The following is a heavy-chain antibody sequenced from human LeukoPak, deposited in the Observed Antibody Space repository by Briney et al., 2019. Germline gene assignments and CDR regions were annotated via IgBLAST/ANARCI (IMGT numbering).Heavy chain of an antibody. Sequence: SETLSLTCTVSGGSISSYYWSWIRQPPGKGLEWIGEINHSGSTNYNPSLKSRVTISVDTSKNQFSLKLSSATAADTAVYYCARVVAPYYFDYWGQGTLVTVSS. CDR3: ARVVAPYYFDY. V-gene: IGHV4-34*01. CDR2: INHSGST. CDR1: GGSISSYY. J-gene: IGHJ4*02. D-gene: IGHD2-15*01.